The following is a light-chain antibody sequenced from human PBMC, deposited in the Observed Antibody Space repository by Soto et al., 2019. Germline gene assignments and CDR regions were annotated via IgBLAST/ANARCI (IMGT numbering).Light chain of an antibody. J-gene: IGKJ1*01. V-gene: IGKV3-20*01. CDR3: QQYGGSPRT. Sequence: EILLTQSPGTLSLSPGERATLSCRASQSINNNYLAWYQQKRGQAPRLLIYGASSRATGIPDRFSGSGSGTDFTLTISRLAPEVFAVYYCQQYGGSPRTFGQGTKVEIK. CDR1: QSINNNY. CDR2: GAS.